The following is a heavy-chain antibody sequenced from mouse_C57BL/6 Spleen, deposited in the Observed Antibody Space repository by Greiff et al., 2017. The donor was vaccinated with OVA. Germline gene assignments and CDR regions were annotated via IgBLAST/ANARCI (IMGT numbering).Heavy chain of an antibody. CDR2: IYPRSGNT. D-gene: IGHD1-1*01. V-gene: IGHV1-81*01. CDR1: GYTFTSYG. J-gene: IGHJ3*01. CDR3: ARGGARGRAWFAY. Sequence: VKLQESGAELARPGASVKLSCKASGYTFTSYGISWVKQRTGQGLEWIGEIYPRSGNTYYNEKFKGKATLTADKSSSTAYMELRSLTSEDSAVYFCARGGARGRAWFAYWGQGTLVTVSA.